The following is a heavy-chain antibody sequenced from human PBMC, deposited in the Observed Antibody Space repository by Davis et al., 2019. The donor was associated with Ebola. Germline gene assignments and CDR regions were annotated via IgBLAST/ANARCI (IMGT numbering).Heavy chain of an antibody. CDR1: GVSISTSY. J-gene: IGHJ5*02. D-gene: IGHD1-14*01. Sequence: PSETLSLTCAVSGVSISTSYNIWIRQAPGQGLEWIGYIHSSGNANYNPSLQSRVTISVDTPRNLFSLNLNSVTAAETAVYYCARPRDPGSFNHNNCFDPWGQGITVTVSS. V-gene: IGHV4-59*08. CDR3: ARPRDPGSFNHNNCFDP. CDR2: IHSSGNA.